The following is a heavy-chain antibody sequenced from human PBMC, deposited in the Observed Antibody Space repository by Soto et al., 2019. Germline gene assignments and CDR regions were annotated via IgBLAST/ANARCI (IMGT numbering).Heavy chain of an antibody. CDR1: GGTFSSYA. CDR2: IIPIFGTA. J-gene: IGHJ4*02. Sequence: GASVKVSCKASGGTFSSYAISWVRQAPGQGLEWMGGIIPIFGTANYAQKFQGRVTITADESTSTAYMELSSLRSEDTAVYYCATGPRLNLRYSSSWYYWGQGTLVTVSS. V-gene: IGHV1-69*13. D-gene: IGHD6-13*01. CDR3: ATGPRLNLRYSSSWYY.